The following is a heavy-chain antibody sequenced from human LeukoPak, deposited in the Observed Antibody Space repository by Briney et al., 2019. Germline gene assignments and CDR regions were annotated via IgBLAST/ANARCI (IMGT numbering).Heavy chain of an antibody. J-gene: IGHJ5*02. CDR1: GGSISSYY. Sequence: SETLSLTCTVSGGSISSYYWSWIRQPAGKGLEWIGRIYTSGSTNYNPSPKSRVTMSVDTSKNQFSLKLSSVTAADTAVYYCARQPSDSWDGWFDPWGQGTLVTVSS. CDR3: ARQPSDSWDGWFDP. CDR2: IYTSGST. D-gene: IGHD6-13*01. V-gene: IGHV4-4*07.